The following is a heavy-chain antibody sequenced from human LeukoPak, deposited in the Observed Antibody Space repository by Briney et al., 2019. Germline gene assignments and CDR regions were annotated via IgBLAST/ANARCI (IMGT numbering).Heavy chain of an antibody. V-gene: IGHV3-7*01. J-gene: IGHJ5*02. CDR2: IKQDGGEQ. CDR1: RITFSNFA. CDR3: ARGYYDSSGYYPNWFDP. D-gene: IGHD3-22*01. Sequence: GGSLRLSCAASRITFSNFAMHWVRQAPGKGLEWVANIKQDGGEQYCVDSVKGRFTVSRDNAKNSLYLQMNSLRAEDTAVYYCARGYYDSSGYYPNWFDPWGQGTLVTVSS.